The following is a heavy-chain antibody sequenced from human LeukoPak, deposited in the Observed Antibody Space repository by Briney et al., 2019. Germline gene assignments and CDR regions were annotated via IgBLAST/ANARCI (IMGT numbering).Heavy chain of an antibody. Sequence: SETLSLTCTVSGGSISTYYWSWIRQPPGKGLEWIGYIYYRGNTNYNPSLQSRVSISVDTSKNQFSLKLTSVTAADTAVYYCARLARDAYNYDAYDIWGQGTMVTVSS. CDR2: IYYRGNT. CDR1: GGSISTYY. CDR3: ARLARDAYNYDAYDI. D-gene: IGHD5-24*01. V-gene: IGHV4-59*08. J-gene: IGHJ3*02.